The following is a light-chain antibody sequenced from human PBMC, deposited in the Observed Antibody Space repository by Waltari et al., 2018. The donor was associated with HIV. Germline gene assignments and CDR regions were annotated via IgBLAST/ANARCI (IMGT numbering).Light chain of an antibody. V-gene: IGKV1-5*03. CDR3: QQHNSYSWT. CDR2: KAS. CDR1: QSISSW. Sequence: DIQMTQSPSTLSATVGDRFTMTCRASQSISSWLAWYQQKSGKAPKLLIYKASSLESGVPSRFSGSGSGTEFTLTISSLQPDDFSTYYCQQHNSYSWTFGQGTKVELK. J-gene: IGKJ1*01.